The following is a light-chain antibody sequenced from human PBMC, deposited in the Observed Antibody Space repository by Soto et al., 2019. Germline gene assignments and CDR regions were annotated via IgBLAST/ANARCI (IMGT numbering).Light chain of an antibody. J-gene: IGLJ3*02. CDR3: GAWDDSLSGLV. CDR2: SDD. Sequence: QSVLTQPPSASATPGQRVIISCSGSSSNIGKNAVKWYQQFPGTAPKLLIHSDDQRPSGVPDRFSGSKSGTSASLTISGPQSEDEAHYYCGAWDDSLSGLVFGGGTKVTVL. V-gene: IGLV1-44*01. CDR1: SSNIGKNA.